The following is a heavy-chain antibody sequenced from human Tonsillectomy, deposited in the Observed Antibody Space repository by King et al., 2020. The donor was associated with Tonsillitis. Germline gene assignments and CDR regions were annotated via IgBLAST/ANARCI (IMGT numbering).Heavy chain of an antibody. CDR1: GGSVISGGYS. J-gene: IGHJ4*02. CDR3: ASEGTIFGVVTAYYFDN. D-gene: IGHD3-3*01. CDR2: IYASGSS. Sequence: VQLQESGPGLVKPSQTLSLTCTVSGGSVISGGYSWSWIRQPAGQGLEWIGRIYASGSSKHNPSLKSRVTMSLDTSKNQFSLRLSSVTAADTAVYYCASEGTIFGVVTAYYFDNWGQGTLVTVSS. V-gene: IGHV4-61*02.